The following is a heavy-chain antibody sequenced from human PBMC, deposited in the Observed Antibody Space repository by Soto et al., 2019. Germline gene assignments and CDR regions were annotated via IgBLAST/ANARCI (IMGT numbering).Heavy chain of an antibody. CDR3: ARDEGNAMVRAYDK. J-gene: IGHJ4*02. Sequence: GGSLRLSCAASGFTFSNYWMPWVRQSPTKGLVWVSSIKFDGSRTFYADSVKGRFTISRDNAKNTVYLQMSSLSAEDTAVYYCARDEGNAMVRAYDKRGKGTLVTVSS. D-gene: IGHD3-10*01. CDR2: IKFDGSRT. V-gene: IGHV3-74*01. CDR1: GFTFSNYW.